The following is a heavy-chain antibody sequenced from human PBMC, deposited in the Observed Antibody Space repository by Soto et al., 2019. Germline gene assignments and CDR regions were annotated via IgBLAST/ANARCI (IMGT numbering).Heavy chain of an antibody. Sequence: EVQLVESGGGLVQPGGSLRLSCAASGFTFSSYWMHWIRQAPGEGLVWVSRISTDGRTTNYADSVKGRFTISRDNAKTTLYVQMNGLRAEDTAVYYCARGGHYDSSGYYPRGMDVWGQGTTVTVSS. CDR2: ISTDGRTT. CDR1: GFTFSSYW. D-gene: IGHD3-22*01. CDR3: ARGGHYDSSGYYPRGMDV. V-gene: IGHV3-74*01. J-gene: IGHJ6*02.